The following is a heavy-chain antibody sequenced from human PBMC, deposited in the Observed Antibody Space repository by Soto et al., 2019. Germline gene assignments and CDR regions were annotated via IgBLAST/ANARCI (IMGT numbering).Heavy chain of an antibody. J-gene: IGHJ3*02. Sequence: GGSLRLSCAASGFTFSSYSMNWVRQAPGKGLEWVSSISSSSSYIYYADSVKGRFTISRDNAKNSLYLQMNSLRAEDTAVYYCARDYGDYVGGAFDIWGQGTMVTVSS. CDR1: GFTFSSYS. D-gene: IGHD4-17*01. V-gene: IGHV3-21*01. CDR2: ISSSSSYI. CDR3: ARDYGDYVGGAFDI.